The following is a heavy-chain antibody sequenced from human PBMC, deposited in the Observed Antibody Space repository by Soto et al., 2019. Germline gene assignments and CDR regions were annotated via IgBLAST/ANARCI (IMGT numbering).Heavy chain of an antibody. Sequence: EVQLVESGGGLVKPGGSLRLSCAASGFTFSNAWMSWVRQAPGKGLEWVGRIKSKTDGGTTDYAAPVKGRFTISRDDSKNTLYLQMNSLKTEDTAVYYCTAVVTMVRGVIEYFDYWGQGTLVTVSS. V-gene: IGHV3-15*01. CDR1: GFTFSNAW. CDR3: TAVVTMVRGVIEYFDY. J-gene: IGHJ4*02. CDR2: IKSKTDGGTT. D-gene: IGHD3-10*01.